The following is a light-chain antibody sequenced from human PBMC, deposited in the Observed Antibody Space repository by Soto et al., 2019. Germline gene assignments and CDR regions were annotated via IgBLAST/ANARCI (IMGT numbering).Light chain of an antibody. CDR1: QYISSW. J-gene: IGKJ1*01. V-gene: IGKV1-5*03. CDR2: KAS. Sequence: DIQMTQSPSTLSASVGDRVTITCRASQYISSWLAWYQQKPGKAPKLLIYKASSLESGVPSRFSGSGSGTEFTLTISSLQPDDFATYYCQQHNSQRTFGQGTKVEIK. CDR3: QQHNSQRT.